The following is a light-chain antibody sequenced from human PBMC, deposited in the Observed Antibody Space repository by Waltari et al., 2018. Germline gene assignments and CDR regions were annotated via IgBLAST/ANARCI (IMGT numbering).Light chain of an antibody. CDR2: TTS. J-gene: IGKJ1*01. CDR3: QQSYSSPRT. CDR1: QTISNY. V-gene: IGKV1-39*01. Sequence: DIQMTQSPPSLSASVGHRVTITCRASQTISNYLNWYQQKPGKAPKLLIYTTSTLQSGVPSRFSGSGSGTDFTLTISSLQPEDFATYYCQQSYSSPRTFGQGTKVEIK.